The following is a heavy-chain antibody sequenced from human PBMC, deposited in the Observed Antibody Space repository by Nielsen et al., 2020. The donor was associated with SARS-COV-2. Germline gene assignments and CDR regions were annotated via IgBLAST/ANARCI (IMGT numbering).Heavy chain of an antibody. D-gene: IGHD6-19*01. CDR1: RYSFASYS. J-gene: IGHJ4*02. V-gene: IGHV1-3*01. Sequence: ASVKVSCKASRYSFASYSMHWVRQALGQRLEWMGWINAGNGNTRYSQKFQGRVTMTRDTSANTVYMELSSLSSEDTAVYYCARITPSSGWDYWGQGTLVTVSS. CDR2: INAGNGNT. CDR3: ARITPSSGWDY.